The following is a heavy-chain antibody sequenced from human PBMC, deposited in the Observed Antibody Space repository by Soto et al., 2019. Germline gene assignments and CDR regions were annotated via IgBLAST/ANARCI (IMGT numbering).Heavy chain of an antibody. J-gene: IGHJ5*02. Sequence: PGESLKISCKASGYSFTGYWIAWVRQMPGKGLEWMGIIYPGDSDTRYSPSFQGQVTISADKSISTAYLQWSSLKASDTAMYYCASTSIAAAGKDYNWFDPWGQGTLVTVSS. D-gene: IGHD6-13*01. CDR1: GYSFTGYW. CDR2: IYPGDSDT. CDR3: ASTSIAAAGKDYNWFDP. V-gene: IGHV5-51*01.